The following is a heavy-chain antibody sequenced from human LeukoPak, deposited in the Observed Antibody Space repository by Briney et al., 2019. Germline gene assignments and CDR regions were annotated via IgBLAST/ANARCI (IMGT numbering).Heavy chain of an antibody. CDR2: INPNSGGT. V-gene: IGHV1-2*02. CDR1: GYTFTGYY. CDR3: ARVACSSTFCLPGESWFDP. J-gene: IGHJ5*02. Sequence: GASVKVSCKTAGYTFTGYYIHWVRQAPGQGLEWMGWINPNSGGTNYAQKFQGRVTMTRDTSISTAYMELSRLRSDDTAVYYCARVACSSTFCLPGESWFDPWGQGTLVTVSS. D-gene: IGHD2-2*01.